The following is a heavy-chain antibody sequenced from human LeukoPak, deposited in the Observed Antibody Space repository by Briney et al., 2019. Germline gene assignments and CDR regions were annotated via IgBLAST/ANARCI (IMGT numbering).Heavy chain of an antibody. V-gene: IGHV3-30*18. CDR3: AKDLGIAAAGTLDY. CDR2: ISYDGSNK. Sequence: PGGSLRLSCAASGFTFSSYGMHWVRQAPGKGLEWVAVISYDGSNKYYADSVKGRFTISRDNSKNTLYLQMNSLRAEDTAVYYCAKDLGIAAAGTLDYWGQGTLVTVSS. J-gene: IGHJ4*02. D-gene: IGHD6-13*01. CDR1: GFTFSSYG.